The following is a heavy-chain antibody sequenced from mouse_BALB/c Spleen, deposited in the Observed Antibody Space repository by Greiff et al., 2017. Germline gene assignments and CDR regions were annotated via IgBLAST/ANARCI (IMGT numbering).Heavy chain of an antibody. D-gene: IGHD3-3*01. Sequence: EVQLQQSGPELVKPGASVKISCKASGYSFTGYYMHWVKQSHVKSLEWIGRINPYNGATSYNQNFKDKASLTVDKSSSTAYMELHSLTSEDSAVYYCAREGDEGFFAYWGQGTLVTVSA. J-gene: IGHJ3*01. V-gene: IGHV1-31*01. CDR2: INPYNGAT. CDR1: GYSFTGYY. CDR3: AREGDEGFFAY.